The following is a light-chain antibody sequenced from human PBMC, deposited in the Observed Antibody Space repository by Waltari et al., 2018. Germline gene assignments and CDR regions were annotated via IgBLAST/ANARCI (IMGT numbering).Light chain of an antibody. CDR3: QQYNGYSWT. CDR2: QAS. J-gene: IGKJ1*01. Sequence: DIQMTQSPSTLSASVGDSVTITCRASQSISSWLAWYQQIPGKAPKLLIYQASSLESGVPSRFSGSGSGTEFTLTISSLQPDDFATYYCQQYNGYSWTFGQGTKVEIK. CDR1: QSISSW. V-gene: IGKV1-5*03.